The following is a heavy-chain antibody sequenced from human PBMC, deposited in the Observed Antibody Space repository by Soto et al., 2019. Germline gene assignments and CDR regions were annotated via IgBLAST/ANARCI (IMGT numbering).Heavy chain of an antibody. V-gene: IGHV3-23*01. CDR3: AKGKSWPPPLVFDI. Sequence: LSCAASGFTFSSYAMNWVRQAPGKGLEWVSAISGSGGSTYYADSVKGRFTISRDSSKNTQYLQMNSLRAEDTAVYYCAKGKSWPPPLVFDIGGKGTRVTVS. D-gene: IGHD2-8*02. CDR2: ISGSGGST. CDR1: GFTFSSYA. J-gene: IGHJ3*02.